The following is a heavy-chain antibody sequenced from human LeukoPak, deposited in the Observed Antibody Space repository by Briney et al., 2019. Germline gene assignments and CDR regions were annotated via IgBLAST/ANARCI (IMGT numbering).Heavy chain of an antibody. Sequence: GGSLTLSCVTYGSYFSDSRMTWVRQAAGKGLQWVANINRDGTEKHFLDSVEGRSTISRDNAKKSLYLQMSILRPQDTAVYFCVRGDWYFESWGQGTLVTVSS. CDR3: VRGDWYFES. CDR2: INRDGTEK. J-gene: IGHJ4*02. CDR1: GSYFSDSR. D-gene: IGHD2-21*01. V-gene: IGHV3-7*04.